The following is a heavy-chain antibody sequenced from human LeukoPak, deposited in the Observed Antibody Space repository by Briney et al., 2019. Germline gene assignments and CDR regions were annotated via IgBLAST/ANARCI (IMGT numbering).Heavy chain of an antibody. CDR2: ISYSGST. CDR1: GGSISTYY. Sequence: SETLSLTCTVSGGSISTYYWSWIRQPPGKGLEWIGYISYSGSTNYNPSLKSRVTMSVDTSKNQFSLILSSVTAADTAVYYCARTTYESSGYYNDWGQGTLVTVSS. J-gene: IGHJ4*02. D-gene: IGHD3-22*01. CDR3: ARTTYESSGYYND. V-gene: IGHV4-59*01.